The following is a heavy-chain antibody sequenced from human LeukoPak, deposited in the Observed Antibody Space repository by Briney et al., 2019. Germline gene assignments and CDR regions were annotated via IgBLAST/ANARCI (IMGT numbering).Heavy chain of an antibody. CDR1: GFTFSSYA. V-gene: IGHV5-51*01. CDR2: IYPGDSDT. CDR3: ARGQWEQFDY. Sequence: GGSLRLSCAASGFTFSSYAMSWVRQAPGKGLEWMGIIYPGDSDTRYSPSFQGQVTITADKSISTAYLQWSSLKASDTAMYYCARGQWEQFDYWGQGTLVTVSS. J-gene: IGHJ4*02. D-gene: IGHD1-26*01.